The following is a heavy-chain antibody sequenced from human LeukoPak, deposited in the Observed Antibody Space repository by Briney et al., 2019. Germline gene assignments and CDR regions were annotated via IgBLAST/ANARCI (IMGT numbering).Heavy chain of an antibody. CDR1: GFTFDDYA. J-gene: IGHJ3*02. D-gene: IGHD6-6*01. Sequence: PGRSLRLSCAASGFTFDDYAMHWVRQAPGKGLEWVSGISWNSGSIGYADSVKGRFTISRDNAKNSLYLQMNSLRAEDMALYYCAKASPKYSSSGRGAFDIWGQGTMVTVSS. CDR3: AKASPKYSSSGRGAFDI. V-gene: IGHV3-9*03. CDR2: ISWNSGSI.